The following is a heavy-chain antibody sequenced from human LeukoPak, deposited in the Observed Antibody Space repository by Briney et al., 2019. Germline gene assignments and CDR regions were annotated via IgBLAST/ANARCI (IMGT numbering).Heavy chain of an antibody. CDR3: ASGSIAARGAFDI. V-gene: IGHV3-7*01. D-gene: IGHD6-13*01. Sequence: GGSLRLSCAASGFTFSSYWMSWVRQAPGKGLEWVANIKQDGSEKYYVDSVKGRFTISRDNAKNSLYLQMNSLRAEDTAVYYCASGSIAARGAFDIWGQGTMVTVSS. J-gene: IGHJ3*02. CDR2: IKQDGSEK. CDR1: GFTFSSYW.